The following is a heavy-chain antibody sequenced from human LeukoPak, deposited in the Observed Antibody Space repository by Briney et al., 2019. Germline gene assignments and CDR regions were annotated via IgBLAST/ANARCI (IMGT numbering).Heavy chain of an antibody. CDR1: GFTVSSNY. D-gene: IGHD1-26*01. CDR3: ARERGGVVGGSLDAFDI. V-gene: IGHV3-53*01. CDR2: IYSGGTT. Sequence: GGSLRLSCAASGFTVSSNYMSWVRQAPGKGVEWVSFIYSGGTTYYADSVKGRFTISRDNSKNTLYLQMNSLRAEDTAVYYCARERGGVVGGSLDAFDIWGQGTMVTVSS. J-gene: IGHJ3*02.